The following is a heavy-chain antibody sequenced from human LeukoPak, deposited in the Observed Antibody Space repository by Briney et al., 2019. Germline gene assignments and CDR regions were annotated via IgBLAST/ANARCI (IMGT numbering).Heavy chain of an antibody. J-gene: IGHJ4*02. CDR3: ARGHTYLCFGELFT. CDR2: IYYSGST. V-gene: IGHV4-59*08. CDR1: GGSISSYY. Sequence: SETLSLTCTVSGGSISSYYWSWIRQPPGKGLEWIGYIYYSGSTNYNPSLKSRVTISVDTSKNQFSLKLSSVTAADTAVYYCARGHTYLCFGELFTWGQGTLVTVSS. D-gene: IGHD3-10*01.